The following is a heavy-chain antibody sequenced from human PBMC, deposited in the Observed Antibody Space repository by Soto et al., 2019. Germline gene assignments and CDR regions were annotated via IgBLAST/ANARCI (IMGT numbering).Heavy chain of an antibody. CDR1: GFTFGDYA. Sequence: GGSLRLSCTASGFTFGDYAMSWFRQAPGKGLEWVGFIRSKAYGGTNVYAASVKGRFTISRDDSKSIAYLQMNSLKTEDTAVYYCTRDLNYDILTGPRERYYYYDMDVWGKGTTVTVSS. D-gene: IGHD3-9*01. J-gene: IGHJ6*03. V-gene: IGHV3-49*03. CDR2: IRSKAYGGTN. CDR3: TRDLNYDILTGPRERYYYYDMDV.